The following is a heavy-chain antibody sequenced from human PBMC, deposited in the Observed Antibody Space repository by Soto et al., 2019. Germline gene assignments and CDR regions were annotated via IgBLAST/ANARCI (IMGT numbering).Heavy chain of an antibody. CDR1: GFTFSSYS. CDR2: ISGSGANA. D-gene: IGHD1-26*01. J-gene: IGHJ4*02. Sequence: EVQLLESGGGLVQPGGSLRLSCTASGFTFSSYSMTWVRQAPGKGLEWVSGISGSGANAYYADSVKGRFTTSRDNSKNTLHLQMSSLRAEDTAVYYCALPRIGIVGASFDYWGQGTLVTVSS. V-gene: IGHV3-23*01. CDR3: ALPRIGIVGASFDY.